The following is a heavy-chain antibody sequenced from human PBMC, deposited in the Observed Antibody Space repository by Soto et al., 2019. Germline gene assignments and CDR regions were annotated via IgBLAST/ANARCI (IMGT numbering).Heavy chain of an antibody. CDR1: GFTFSSYA. J-gene: IGHJ6*02. CDR3: ARDGRSPYIVLVPAATVNYGMDV. V-gene: IGHV3-30-3*01. Sequence: GGSLRLSCAASGFTFSSYAMHWVRQAPGKGLEWVAVISYDGSNKYYADSVKGRFTISRDNSKNTLYLQMNSLRAEDTAVYYCARDGRSPYIVLVPAATVNYGMDVWGQGTTVTVSS. CDR2: ISYDGSNK. D-gene: IGHD2-2*01.